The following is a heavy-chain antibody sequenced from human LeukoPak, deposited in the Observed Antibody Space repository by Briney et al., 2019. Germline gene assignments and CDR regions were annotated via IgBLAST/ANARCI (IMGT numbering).Heavy chain of an antibody. V-gene: IGHV1-18*01. J-gene: IGHJ4*02. Sequence: ASVKVSCKASGYTFTSYGISWVRQAPGQGLEWMGWISAYNGNTNYAQKLQGRATMTTDTSTSTAYMELRSLRSDDTAVYYCARDLSRITIFGVPVNRYFDYWGQGTLVTVSS. CDR2: ISAYNGNT. CDR1: GYTFTSYG. CDR3: ARDLSRITIFGVPVNRYFDY. D-gene: IGHD3-3*01.